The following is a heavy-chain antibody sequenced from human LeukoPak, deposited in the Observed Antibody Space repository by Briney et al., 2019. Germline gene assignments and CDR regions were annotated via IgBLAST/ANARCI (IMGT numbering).Heavy chain of an antibody. CDR2: INPHGTGT. Sequence: ASVKVCCKASGYTFTDYYFHWVRQAPGQGLEWLGWINPHGTGTTYAQKFRGRVTMTRDTSMNTDYLELSGLGADDTAVYYCARGGSDCYTTSCQRNFDYWGQGTLVTVSP. CDR1: GYTFTDYY. CDR3: ARGGSDCYTTSCQRNFDY. D-gene: IGHD2-2*01. J-gene: IGHJ4*02. V-gene: IGHV1-2*02.